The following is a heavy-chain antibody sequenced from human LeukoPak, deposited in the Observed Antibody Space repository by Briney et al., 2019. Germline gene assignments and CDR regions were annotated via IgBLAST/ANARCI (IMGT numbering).Heavy chain of an antibody. J-gene: IGHJ4*02. CDR2: MNPNSGNT. CDR1: GYTFTSYD. V-gene: IGHV1-8*01. CDR3: ASEPRYYYGSGSSIDY. D-gene: IGHD3-10*01. Sequence: ASVKVSCKASGYTFTSYDINWVRQATGQGLEWMGWMNPNSGNTGYAQKFQGRVTMTRNTSISTAYMELSSLRSEDTAVYYCASEPRYYYGSGSSIDYWGQGTLVTVSS.